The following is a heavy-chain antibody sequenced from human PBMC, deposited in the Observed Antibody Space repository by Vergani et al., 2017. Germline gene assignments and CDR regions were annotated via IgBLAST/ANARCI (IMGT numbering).Heavy chain of an antibody. CDR1: GFTFSSYA. D-gene: IGHD2-2*01. Sequence: EVQLLESGGGLVQPGGSLRLSCAASGFTFSSYAMSWVRQAPGKGLEWVSPISGSGGSTYYADSVKGRFTISRDNSKNTLYLQMNSLRAEDTALYYCAKAGIVVPAAITGIRAYYYYYMDVWGKGTTVTVSS. CDR2: ISGSGGST. CDR3: AKAGIVVPAAITGIRAYYYYYMDV. V-gene: IGHV3-23*01. J-gene: IGHJ6*03.